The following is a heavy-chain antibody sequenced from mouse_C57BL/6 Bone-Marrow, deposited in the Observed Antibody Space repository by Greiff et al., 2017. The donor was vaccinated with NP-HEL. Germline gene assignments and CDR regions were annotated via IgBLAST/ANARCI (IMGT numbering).Heavy chain of an antibody. CDR1: GFTFSSYG. D-gene: IGHD2-5*01. CDR3: ARHRYSNYWFAY. V-gene: IGHV5-6*01. CDR2: ISSGGSYT. J-gene: IGHJ3*01. Sequence: EVKLVESGGDLVKPGGSLKLSCAASGFTFSSYGMSWVRQTPDKRLEWVATISSGGSYTYYPDSVKGRFTISRDNAKNTLYLQMSSLKSEDTAMYYYARHRYSNYWFAYWGRGNLVTVTA.